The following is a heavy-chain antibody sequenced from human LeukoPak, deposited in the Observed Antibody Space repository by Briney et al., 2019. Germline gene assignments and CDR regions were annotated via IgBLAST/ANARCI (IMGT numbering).Heavy chain of an antibody. CDR2: ISHDGSNQ. V-gene: IGHV3-30-3*01. CDR3: AREGAIVGNAFDL. CDR1: GFTFSSYA. J-gene: IGHJ3*01. Sequence: GGSLRLSCEASGFTFSSYAMHWVRQAPGKGLEWVAIISHDGSNQYYVDSVKGRFTISRDNSKKSLYLQMNGLRPDDTALYYCAREGAIVGNAFDLWGLGTMVIVSS. D-gene: IGHD3-16*02.